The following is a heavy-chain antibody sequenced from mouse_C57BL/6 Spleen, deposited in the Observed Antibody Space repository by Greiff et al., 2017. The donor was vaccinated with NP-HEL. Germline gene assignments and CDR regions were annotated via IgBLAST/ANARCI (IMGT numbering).Heavy chain of an antibody. CDR3: ARSGAAAMDY. V-gene: IGHV3-6*01. CDR1: GYSITSGYY. CDR2: ISYDGSN. J-gene: IGHJ4*01. Sequence: EVQLVESGPGLVKPSQSLSLTCSVTGYSITSGYYWNWIRQFPGNKLEWMGYISYDGSNNYNPPLKNRIPINRDTSKNQFFLTLTHVTTEDTATCSSARSGAAAMDYWGQGTSVTVSS.